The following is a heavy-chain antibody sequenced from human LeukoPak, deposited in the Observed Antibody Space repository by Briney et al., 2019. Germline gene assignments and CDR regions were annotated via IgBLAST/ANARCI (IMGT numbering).Heavy chain of an antibody. J-gene: IGHJ4*02. Sequence: PGGSLRLSCAASGFTFSSYSMNWVRQAPGKGLEWVSSISSSSSYIYYADSVKGRFTISRGNAKNSLYLQMNSLRAEDTAVYYCARDSGPEANYYGSGSYSGGQGTLVTVSS. CDR3: ARDSGPEANYYGSGSYS. D-gene: IGHD3-10*01. CDR1: GFTFSSYS. CDR2: ISSSSSYI. V-gene: IGHV3-21*01.